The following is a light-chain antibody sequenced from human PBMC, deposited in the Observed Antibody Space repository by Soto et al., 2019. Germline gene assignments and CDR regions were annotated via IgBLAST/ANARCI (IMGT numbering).Light chain of an antibody. V-gene: IGKV1-5*01. CDR2: DDP. CDR3: KPSYTTPLT. CDR1: QNIRNW. Sequence: GHRVTITCRASQNIRNWLAWYQQKPGKDHNTMIYDDPSLKSGVKERFSGSGSGTEFTLTIRSMQPEDFATYYCKPSYTTPLTLGEGPKVDIK. J-gene: IGKJ4*01.